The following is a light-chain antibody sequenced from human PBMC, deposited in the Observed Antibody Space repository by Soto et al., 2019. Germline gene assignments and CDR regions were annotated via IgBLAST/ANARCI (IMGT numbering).Light chain of an antibody. J-gene: IGKJ1*01. CDR1: QSVSSY. V-gene: IGKV1-39*01. Sequence: DIQMTHYPSSLSASDGDRVTITYLASQSVSSYLHWYQQKPGKAPKLLIYAASSLQSGVPSRFSGSGSGTDFTLTISSLQPEDFATYYCQQSYNTPWTFGQGTKVDIK. CDR3: QQSYNTPWT. CDR2: AAS.